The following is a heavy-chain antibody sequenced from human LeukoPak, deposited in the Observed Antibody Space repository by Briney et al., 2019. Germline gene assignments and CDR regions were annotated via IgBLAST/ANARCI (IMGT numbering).Heavy chain of an antibody. Sequence: ASVKVSCKASGYTFTSYGISWVRQAPGQGLEWMGWISAYNGNTNYAQKLQGRVTMTTDTSTSTAYMELRSLRSDDTAVYYCARAGYCSSTSCYRDAFYIWGQGTMVTVSS. J-gene: IGHJ3*02. CDR2: ISAYNGNT. CDR3: ARAGYCSSTSCYRDAFYI. CDR1: GYTFTSYG. V-gene: IGHV1-18*01. D-gene: IGHD2-2*02.